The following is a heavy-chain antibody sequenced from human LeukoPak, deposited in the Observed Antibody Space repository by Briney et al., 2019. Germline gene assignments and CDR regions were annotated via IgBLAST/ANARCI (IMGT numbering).Heavy chain of an antibody. V-gene: IGHV3-7*03. CDR3: AKDTSGRVVTAIEA. CDR1: GFTFSSYW. J-gene: IGHJ5*02. D-gene: IGHD2-21*02. CDR2: IKQDGSEK. Sequence: GGSLRLSCAASGFTFSSYWMSWVRQAPGKGLEWVANIKQDGSEKYYVDSVKGRFTISRDNSKNTLYLQMNSLRAEDTAVYYCAKDTSGRVVTAIEAWGQGTLVTVSS.